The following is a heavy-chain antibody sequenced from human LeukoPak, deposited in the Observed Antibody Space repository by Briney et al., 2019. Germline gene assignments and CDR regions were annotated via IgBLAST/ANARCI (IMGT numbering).Heavy chain of an antibody. V-gene: IGHV3-11*06. Sequence: GGSLRLSCAASGFTFSDYYMSWIRQAPGKGLEWVSYISSSSSYTNYADSVKGRFTISRDNAKNSLYLQMNSLRAEDTAVYYCARPGSGSYSDYWGQGTLVTGSS. J-gene: IGHJ4*02. CDR1: GFTFSDYY. CDR2: ISSSSSYT. CDR3: ARPGSGSYSDY. D-gene: IGHD3-10*01.